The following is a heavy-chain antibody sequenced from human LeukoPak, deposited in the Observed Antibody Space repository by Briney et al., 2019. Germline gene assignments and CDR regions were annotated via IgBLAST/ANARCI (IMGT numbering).Heavy chain of an antibody. V-gene: IGHV1-46*02. CDR3: ARERPASCYFDY. CDR1: GYTFNSYF. D-gene: IGHD2-2*01. J-gene: IGHJ4*02. CDR2: INPDGGTT. Sequence: ASVTVSCKASGYTFNSYFIHWVRQAPGQGLEWMGLINPDGGTTTYAQKFQGRVTMTRDTSTTTVNMEVSSLGSEDTAVYYCARERPASCYFDYWGLGTLVTVSS.